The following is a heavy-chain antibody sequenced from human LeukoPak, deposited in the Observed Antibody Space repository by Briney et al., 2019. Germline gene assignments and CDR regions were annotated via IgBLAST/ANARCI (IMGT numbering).Heavy chain of an antibody. CDR1: GFTFSSYA. V-gene: IGHV3-30-3*01. CDR3: ARDGDYDSSGYYYYFDY. J-gene: IGHJ4*02. D-gene: IGHD3-22*01. CDR2: ISYDGSNK. Sequence: GGSLRLSCAASGFTFSSYAMHWVRQAPGKGLEWVAVISYDGSNKYYADSVKGRFTISRDNSKNTLYLQMNSLRAEDTAVYYCARDGDYDSSGYYYYFDYWGQGTLVTVSS.